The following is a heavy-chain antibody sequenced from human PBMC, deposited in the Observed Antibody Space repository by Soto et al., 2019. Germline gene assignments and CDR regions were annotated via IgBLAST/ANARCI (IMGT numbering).Heavy chain of an antibody. CDR2: IDPSDSYT. D-gene: IGHD6-13*01. Sequence: PGESLKISCKGSGYSFPRYWISWVRQMPGKGLEWMGRIDPSDSYTKYSPSFQGHVTISADKSISTAYLQWSSLKASDTAMYYCARLMAVSSSWQLYGMDVWGQGTTVTVSS. CDR1: GYSFPRYW. J-gene: IGHJ6*02. V-gene: IGHV5-10-1*01. CDR3: ARLMAVSSSWQLYGMDV.